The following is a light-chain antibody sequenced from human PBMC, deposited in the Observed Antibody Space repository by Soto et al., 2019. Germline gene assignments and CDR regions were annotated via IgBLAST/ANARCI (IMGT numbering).Light chain of an antibody. CDR3: QQYYSYLWT. CDR1: QSIAFK. CDR2: DAS. J-gene: IGKJ1*01. Sequence: DIQMTQSPSTLSASVGDRVTITCRASQSIAFKLAWHQQKPGKAPNLLIYDASTLESGVPSRFSGSGSGTEFTLTISSLQPDDFAIYYCQQYYSYLWTFGQGTKVDIK. V-gene: IGKV1-5*01.